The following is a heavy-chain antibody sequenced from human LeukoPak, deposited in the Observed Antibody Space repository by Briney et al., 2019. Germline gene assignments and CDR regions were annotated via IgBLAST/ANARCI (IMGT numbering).Heavy chain of an antibody. J-gene: IGHJ4*02. Sequence: GASVKLSCKAVRDTFSIYGISWVRQAPGQGLEWMGWISAYNGNTNYAQKLQGRVTMTTDTSTSTAYMELRSLRSDDTAVYYCAREVGADPIDYWGQGTLVTVSS. CDR1: RDTFSIYG. D-gene: IGHD1-26*01. CDR3: AREVGADPIDY. V-gene: IGHV1-18*01. CDR2: ISAYNGNT.